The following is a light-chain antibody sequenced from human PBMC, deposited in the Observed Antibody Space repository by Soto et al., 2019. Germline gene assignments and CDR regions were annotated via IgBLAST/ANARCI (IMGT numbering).Light chain of an antibody. Sequence: DIQMTQSPSSLSASVGDRVTITCRASRGVSAYLLWYQQTQGKAPKLLIYKASSLESGVPSRFSGSGSGTEFTLTISGLQPDDFATYYCQQYNTYFRTFGQGTKLEIK. CDR1: RGVSAY. CDR3: QQYNTYFRT. CDR2: KAS. J-gene: IGKJ2*01. V-gene: IGKV1-5*03.